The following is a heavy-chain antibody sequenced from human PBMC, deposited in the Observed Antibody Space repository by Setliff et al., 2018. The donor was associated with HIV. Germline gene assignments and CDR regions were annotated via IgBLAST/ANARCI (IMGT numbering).Heavy chain of an antibody. Sequence: ASVKVSCKASGYTFTDHDIHWVHQAPGKGLEWMGRVDPEDGETIYAEKFQGRVTITADTSTDTSVMELSSLRPEDTAVYYCATSGTYYYGSGSYHVSGYWGQGTLVTVSS. CDR1: GYTFTDHD. V-gene: IGHV1-69-2*01. D-gene: IGHD3-10*01. CDR2: VDPEDGET. J-gene: IGHJ4*02. CDR3: ATSGTYYYGSGSYHVSGY.